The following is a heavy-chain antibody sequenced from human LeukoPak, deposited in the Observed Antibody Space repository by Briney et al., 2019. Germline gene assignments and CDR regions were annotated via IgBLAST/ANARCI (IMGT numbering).Heavy chain of an antibody. CDR1: GGSISSYY. Sequence: PSETLSLTCTVSGGSISSYYWSWLRQPPGKGLEWIGYIYYSGSTNYNPSLKSRVTISVDTSKNQFSLKLSSVTAADTAVYYCASVAATLSDAFDIWGQGTMVTVSS. V-gene: IGHV4-59*01. CDR3: ASVAATLSDAFDI. J-gene: IGHJ3*02. D-gene: IGHD2-15*01. CDR2: IYYSGST.